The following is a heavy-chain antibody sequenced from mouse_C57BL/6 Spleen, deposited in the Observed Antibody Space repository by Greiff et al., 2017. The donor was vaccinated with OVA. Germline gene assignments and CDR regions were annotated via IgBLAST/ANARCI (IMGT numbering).Heavy chain of an antibody. CDR2: IDPSDSYT. D-gene: IGHD1-1*01. CDR3: AIFNTTIVTNDMDY. J-gene: IGHJ4*01. V-gene: IGHV1-59*01. Sequence: VQLQQPGAELVRPGTSVKLSCKASGYTFTSYWMHWVKQRPGQGLEWIGVIDPSDSYTNYNQKFKGKATLTVDTSSSTAYMQLSSLTSEDSAVYYCAIFNTTIVTNDMDYWGQGTTVTVSS. CDR1: GYTFTSYW.